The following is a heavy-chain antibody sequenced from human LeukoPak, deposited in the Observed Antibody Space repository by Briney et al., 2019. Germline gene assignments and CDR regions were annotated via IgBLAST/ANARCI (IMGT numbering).Heavy chain of an antibody. CDR1: GYTFTSYG. J-gene: IGHJ6*02. CDR3: ARDTYYDFWSGYYPYYGMDV. D-gene: IGHD3-3*01. CDR2: ISAYNGNT. V-gene: IGHV1-18*01. Sequence: ASVTVSCKASGYTFTSYGISWVRQAPGQGLEWMGWISAYNGNTNYAQKLQGRVTMTTDTSTSTAYMELRSLRSDDTAVYYCARDTYYDFWSGYYPYYGMDVWGQGTTVTVSS.